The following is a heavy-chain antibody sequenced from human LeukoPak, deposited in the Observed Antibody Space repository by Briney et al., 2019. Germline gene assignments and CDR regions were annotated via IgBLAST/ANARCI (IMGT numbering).Heavy chain of an antibody. CDR1: GGSISSGTYY. CDR3: ASSPGTASSWYHHDY. V-gene: IGHV4-39*01. D-gene: IGHD6-13*01. J-gene: IGHJ4*02. Sequence: SETLSLTCTVSGGSISSGTYYWGWIRQPPGKGLEWIGSIYYTGSTYYNPSLKSRVTISVDTSKNQFSLKLSSVSAADTAVYHCASSPGTASSWYHHDYWGQGTLVTVSS. CDR2: IYYTGST.